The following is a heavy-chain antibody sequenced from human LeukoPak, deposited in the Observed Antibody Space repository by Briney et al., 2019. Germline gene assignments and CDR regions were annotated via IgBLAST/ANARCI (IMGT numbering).Heavy chain of an antibody. D-gene: IGHD5-18*01. CDR3: ARETVRIQLWSYNYYGMDV. J-gene: IGHJ6*02. Sequence: GGSLRLSCAASGFSFSDHYLDWVRQAPGKGLEWVGRTRNKANSYTTEYAASVKGRFIIARDDSKNSVYLQMNSLKTEDTAVYYCARETVRIQLWSYNYYGMDVWGQGTTVTVSS. CDR2: TRNKANSYTT. CDR1: GFSFSDHY. V-gene: IGHV3-72*01.